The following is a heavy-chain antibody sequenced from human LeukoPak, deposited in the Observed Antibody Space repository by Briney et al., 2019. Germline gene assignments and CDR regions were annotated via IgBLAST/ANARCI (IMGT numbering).Heavy chain of an antibody. CDR1: GFTFDDYA. CDR3: AKARLPGSYYAFFDY. J-gene: IGHJ4*02. D-gene: IGHD1-26*01. Sequence: GRSLRLSCAASGFTFDDYAMHWVRQAPGKGLEWVSGISWSSGSIGYADSVTGRFTISRDNAKNSLYLQMNSLRAGDTALYYCAKARLPGSYYAFFDYWGQGTLVTVSS. CDR2: ISWSSGSI. V-gene: IGHV3-9*01.